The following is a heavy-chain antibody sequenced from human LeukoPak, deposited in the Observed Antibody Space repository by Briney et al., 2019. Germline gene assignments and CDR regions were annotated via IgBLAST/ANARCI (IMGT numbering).Heavy chain of an antibody. D-gene: IGHD2-2*01. V-gene: IGHV4-59*01. Sequence: SEPLSLTCTVSGGSISSYYWSWIRQPPGKGLEWIGYIYYSGSTNYNPSLKSRVTISVDTSKNQFSLKLSSVTAADTAVYYCPRGSTSYAVAYRGQGTLVTVSS. CDR2: IYYSGST. J-gene: IGHJ4*02. CDR1: GGSISSYY. CDR3: PRGSTSYAVAY.